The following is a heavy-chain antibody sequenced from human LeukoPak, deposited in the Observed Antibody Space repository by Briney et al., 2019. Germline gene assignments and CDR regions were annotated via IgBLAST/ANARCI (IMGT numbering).Heavy chain of an antibody. J-gene: IGHJ4*02. CDR3: AGGIVGATIYFDY. Sequence: SETLSLTCTVSGGSISSSSYYWGCIRQPPGKGLEWIGNIYYSGSTYYNPSLKSRVTISVDTSKNQFSLKLSSVTAADTAVYYCAGGIVGATIYFDYWGQGTLVTVSS. CDR2: IYYSGST. CDR1: GGSISSSSYY. V-gene: IGHV4-39*07. D-gene: IGHD1-26*01.